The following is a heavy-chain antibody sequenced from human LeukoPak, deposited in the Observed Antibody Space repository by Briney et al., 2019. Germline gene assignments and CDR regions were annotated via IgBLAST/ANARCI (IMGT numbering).Heavy chain of an antibody. V-gene: IGHV1-69*05. D-gene: IGHD3-22*01. Sequence: GASVKVSCKASGGTFSSYAISWVRQAPGQGREWMGGIIPIFGTANYAQKFQGRVTMTTDTSTSTAYMELRSLRSDDTAVYYCARGLRTHDSSDFDYWGQGTLVTVSS. CDR3: ARGLRTHDSSDFDY. CDR2: IIPIFGTA. J-gene: IGHJ4*02. CDR1: GGTFSSYA.